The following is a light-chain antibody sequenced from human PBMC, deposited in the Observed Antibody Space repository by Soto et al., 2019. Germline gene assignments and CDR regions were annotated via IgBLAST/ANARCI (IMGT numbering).Light chain of an antibody. Sequence: QSVLKQPPSGSGAPGQTVTISCSGSNSNIGAGYDVRWYQQLPGTAPKLLIYGHNSRPSGVPDRFSGSKSGTSASLAITGLQADDEADYYCHSYDSSLGGSCVFGSGSKLTVL. J-gene: IGLJ1*01. CDR3: HSYDSSLGGSCV. V-gene: IGLV1-40*01. CDR1: NSNIGAGYD. CDR2: GHN.